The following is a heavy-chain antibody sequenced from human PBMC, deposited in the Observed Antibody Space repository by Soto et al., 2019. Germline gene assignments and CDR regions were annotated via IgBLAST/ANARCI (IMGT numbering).Heavy chain of an antibody. CDR1: GFTFSSYA. CDR2: ISGSGGST. Sequence: EVQLLESGGGLVHPGGSLRLSCAASGFTFSSYAMSWVRQAPGKGLEWVSVISGSGGSTYYADSVKGRFTISRDNPKHSLYLQMNRLRAEDTAVYYCARRTSGWYLDYWGQGTVVTVSS. CDR3: ARRTSGWYLDY. V-gene: IGHV3-23*01. J-gene: IGHJ4*02. D-gene: IGHD6-19*01.